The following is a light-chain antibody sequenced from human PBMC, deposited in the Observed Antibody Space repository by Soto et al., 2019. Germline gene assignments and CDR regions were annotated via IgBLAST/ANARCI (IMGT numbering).Light chain of an antibody. V-gene: IGKV1-39*01. CDR1: QSINIY. CDR2: VAS. CDR3: QQSFSTPQT. Sequence: DIQMTQSPSSLSASVGDSVTITCQASQSINIYLSWYQQKPGKAPKLLINVASTLQGGVPSRFSGSGSGTDFTLAISSLQPEDSATYYCQQSFSTPQTFGGGTKVDIK. J-gene: IGKJ4*01.